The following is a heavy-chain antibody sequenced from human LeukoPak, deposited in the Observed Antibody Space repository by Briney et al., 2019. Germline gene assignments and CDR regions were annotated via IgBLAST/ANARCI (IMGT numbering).Heavy chain of an antibody. CDR3: ARGDYGDFEGPSTFDY. CDR2: IYHSGSA. D-gene: IGHD4-17*01. J-gene: IGHJ4*02. V-gene: IGHV4-4*02. Sequence: SGTLSLTCGVSGGSISSINWWSWVRQPPGQGLEWIGEIYHSGSANYNPSLKSRVTISVDKSKNQLSLKLISVTAADTALYYCARGDYGDFEGPSTFDYWGQGTLVTVSS. CDR1: GGSISSINW.